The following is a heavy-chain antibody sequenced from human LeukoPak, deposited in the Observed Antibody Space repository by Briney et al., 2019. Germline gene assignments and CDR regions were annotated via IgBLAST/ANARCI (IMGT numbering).Heavy chain of an antibody. D-gene: IGHD2-21*02. V-gene: IGHV3-9*03. J-gene: IGHJ3*02. CDR2: ISWNSGSI. Sequence: GGSLRLSCAASGFTFDDYAMHWVRQAPGKGLEWVSGISWNSGSIGYADSVKGRFTISRDNAKNSLYLQMNSLRAEDMALYYCAKMTAADQDAFGIWGQGTMVTVSS. CDR1: GFTFDDYA. CDR3: AKMTAADQDAFGI.